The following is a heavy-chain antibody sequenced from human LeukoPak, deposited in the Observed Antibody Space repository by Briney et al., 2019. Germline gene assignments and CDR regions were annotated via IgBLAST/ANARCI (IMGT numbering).Heavy chain of an antibody. CDR2: IYYSGST. CDR1: GGSISSYY. CDR3: ARVDGATTRAFDI. V-gene: IGHV4-59*06. Sequence: SETLSLTCTVSGGSISSYYWSWIRQHPGKGLEWIGYIYYSGSTYYNPSLKSRVTISVDTSKNQFSLKLSSVTAADTAVYYCARVDGATTRAFDIWGQGTMVTVSS. J-gene: IGHJ3*02. D-gene: IGHD1-26*01.